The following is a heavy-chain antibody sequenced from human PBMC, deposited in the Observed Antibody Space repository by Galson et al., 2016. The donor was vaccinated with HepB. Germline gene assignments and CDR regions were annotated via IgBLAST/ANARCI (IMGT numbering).Heavy chain of an antibody. J-gene: IGHJ2*01. Sequence: SLRLSCAASRFTFSSYAMSWVRQAPGKGLEWVSVISVSGGSTYYADSVEGRFTISRDNSKNTLYLQMNSLRAEDTAVYYCAKGELGPRWLQLVRDWYFDLWGRGTLVTVSS. V-gene: IGHV3-23*01. D-gene: IGHD5-24*01. CDR2: ISVSGGST. CDR3: AKGELGPRWLQLVRDWYFDL. CDR1: RFTFSSYA.